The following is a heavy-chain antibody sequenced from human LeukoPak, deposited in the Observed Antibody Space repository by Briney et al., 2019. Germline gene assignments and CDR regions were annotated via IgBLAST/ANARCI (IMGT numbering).Heavy chain of an antibody. J-gene: IGHJ5*02. CDR1: GFTFSSYA. D-gene: IGHD6-13*01. CDR3: AKGSYSSSWYPFDP. V-gene: IGHV3-23*01. CDR2: ISGSGGST. Sequence: PGGSLRLSCAASGFTFSSYAMSWVRQAPGKGLEWVSAISGSGGSTYYADSVKGRFTISRDNSKNTLYLQVNSLRAEDTAVYYCAKGSYSSSWYPFDPWGQGTPVIVSS.